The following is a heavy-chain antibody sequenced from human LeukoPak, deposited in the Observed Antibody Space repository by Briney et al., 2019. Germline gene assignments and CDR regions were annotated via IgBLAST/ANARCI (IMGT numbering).Heavy chain of an antibody. CDR1: GLTVTSNH. Sequence: GGSLRLSCAASGLTVTSNHMSWARQAPGKGLEWVSLIKSDGTTEYADSVKGRFTIPRDNSKNTLFLQMNSLRVEDTAVYYCARLRRGYWGRGTPVTVSS. V-gene: IGHV3-53*01. CDR3: ARLRRGY. J-gene: IGHJ4*02. CDR2: IKSDGTT.